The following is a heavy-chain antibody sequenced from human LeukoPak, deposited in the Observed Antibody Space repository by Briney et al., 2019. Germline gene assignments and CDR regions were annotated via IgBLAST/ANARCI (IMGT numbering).Heavy chain of an antibody. V-gene: IGHV3-48*01. CDR3: ARITTGFDY. D-gene: IGHD3-22*01. Sequence: PGGSLRLSCAASGFTFSSYAMSWVRQAPGKGLEWVSYISSSSSTIYYADSVKGRFTISRDNAKNSLYLQMNSLRAEDTAVYYCARITTGFDYWGQGTLVTVSS. CDR2: ISSSSSTI. J-gene: IGHJ4*02. CDR1: GFTFSSYA.